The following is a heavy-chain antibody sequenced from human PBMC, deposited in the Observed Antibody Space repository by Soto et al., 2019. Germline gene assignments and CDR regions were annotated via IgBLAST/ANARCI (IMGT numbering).Heavy chain of an antibody. CDR2: INHSGST. CDR3: ARGVLAAAGTPFDY. V-gene: IGHV4-34*01. Sequence: PSETLSLTCAVYGGSFSGYYWSWIRQPPGKGLEWIGEINHSGSTNYNPSLKSRATISVDTSKNQFSLKLSSVTAADTAVYYCARGVLAAAGTPFDYWGQGTLVTVSS. D-gene: IGHD6-13*01. CDR1: GGSFSGYY. J-gene: IGHJ4*02.